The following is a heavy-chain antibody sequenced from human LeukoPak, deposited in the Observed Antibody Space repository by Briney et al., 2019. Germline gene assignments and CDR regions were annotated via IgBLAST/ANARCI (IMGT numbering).Heavy chain of an antibody. Sequence: PGGSLRLSCAASGFTFSNTWMNWVRQTPGKGLEWIGSIYDSGSTYYNPSLKSRVTISVDTSKNQFSLKPNSVTAADTAVYYCARHYGPWGQGTLVTVSS. D-gene: IGHD3-10*01. V-gene: IGHV4-39*01. CDR3: ARHYGP. CDR1: GFTFSNTWMN. CDR2: IYDSGST. J-gene: IGHJ5*02.